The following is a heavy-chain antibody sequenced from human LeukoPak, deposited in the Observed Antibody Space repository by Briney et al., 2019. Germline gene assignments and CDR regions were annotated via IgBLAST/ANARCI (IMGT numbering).Heavy chain of an antibody. D-gene: IGHD2-15*01. Sequence: AGSLRRSCAASGFTFSSYSMNWVRQAPGKGLEWVSYISSSSSTIYYADSVKGRFTISRDNAKNSLYLQMNSLRDEDTAVYYCARDLVVVAASGMDVWGQGTTVTVSS. V-gene: IGHV3-48*02. CDR3: ARDLVVVAASGMDV. CDR2: ISSSSSTI. J-gene: IGHJ6*02. CDR1: GFTFSSYS.